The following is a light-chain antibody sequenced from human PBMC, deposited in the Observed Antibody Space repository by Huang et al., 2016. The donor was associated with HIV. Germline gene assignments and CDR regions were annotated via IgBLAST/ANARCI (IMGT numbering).Light chain of an antibody. J-gene: IGKJ1*01. Sequence: DIVMTQTPLSLSVTPGQPASISCKSSQSLLHSDGKTYLYWYLQKPGQSPQLRIYEVASRFSGVQDRFSGSGSGTDFTLKISRVEAEDVGVYYCMQGIHSWTFGQGTKVEIK. CDR3: MQGIHSWT. V-gene: IGKV2-29*02. CDR1: QSLLHSDGKTY. CDR2: EVA.